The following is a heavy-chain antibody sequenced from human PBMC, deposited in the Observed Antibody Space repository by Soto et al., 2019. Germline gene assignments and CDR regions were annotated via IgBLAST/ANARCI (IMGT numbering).Heavy chain of an antibody. CDR3: ARDPSLYSGSYWGIIDY. D-gene: IGHD1-26*01. CDR1: GFTFSSYA. CDR2: ISYDGSNK. Sequence: QVQLVESGGGVVQPGRSLRLSCAASGFTFSSYAMHWVRQAPGKGLEWVAVISYDGSNKYYADSVKGRFTISRDNSKNTLYLQMNSLRAEDTAVYYCARDPSLYSGSYWGIIDYWGQGTLVTVSS. V-gene: IGHV3-30-3*01. J-gene: IGHJ4*02.